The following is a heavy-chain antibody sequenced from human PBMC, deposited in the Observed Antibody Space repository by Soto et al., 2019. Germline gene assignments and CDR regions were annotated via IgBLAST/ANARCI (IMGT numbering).Heavy chain of an antibody. D-gene: IGHD4-17*01. J-gene: IGHJ4*02. V-gene: IGHV3-23*01. CDR3: AKDYDYGASLPYDC. CDR2: IIYNGDTS. Sequence: EVQLLEAGGGLIQPGGSLRLSCTASGFNFGNYGMSWGRQAPGKGLEWLSAIIYNGDTSYYADSVRGRFTISRDNSKNTLYLQLNDLGAADTAIYYCAKDYDYGASLPYDCWGQGTLVTVSS. CDR1: GFNFGNYG.